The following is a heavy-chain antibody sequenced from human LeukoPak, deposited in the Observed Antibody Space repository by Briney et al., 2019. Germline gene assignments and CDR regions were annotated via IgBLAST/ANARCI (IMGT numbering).Heavy chain of an antibody. D-gene: IGHD3-10*01. CDR2: IYPGDSDT. V-gene: IGHV5-51*01. CDR1: RYSFTSYW. J-gene: IGHJ4*02. CDR3: ARHANYGSGSYYGY. Sequence: GESLQISSHGSRYSFTSYWIGWVRPMPGKGLEWMGIIYPGDSDTRYSPSFQGQVTISADKSISTAYLQWSSLKASDTAMYYCARHANYGSGSYYGYWGQGTLVTVSS.